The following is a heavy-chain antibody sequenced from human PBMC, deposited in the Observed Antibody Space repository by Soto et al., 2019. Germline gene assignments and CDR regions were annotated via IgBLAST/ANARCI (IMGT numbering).Heavy chain of an antibody. Sequence: SETLSLTCTASGGSISSGGYYWSWIRQHPGKGLEWIGYIYYSGSTYYNPSLKSRVTISVDTSKNQFSLKLSSVTAADTAVYYCARSNYYDSSGYYPSEIDYWGQGTLVTVSS. CDR3: ARSNYYDSSGYYPSEIDY. J-gene: IGHJ4*02. D-gene: IGHD3-22*01. CDR1: GGSISSGGYY. V-gene: IGHV4-31*03. CDR2: IYYSGST.